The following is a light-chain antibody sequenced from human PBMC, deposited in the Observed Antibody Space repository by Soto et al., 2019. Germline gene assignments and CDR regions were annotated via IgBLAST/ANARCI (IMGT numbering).Light chain of an antibody. CDR1: SSDVGSYDL. CDR2: EVA. V-gene: IGLV2-23*02. J-gene: IGLJ2*01. CDR3: CSSTSTNTLV. Sequence: QSALTQPASVSGSPGQSITISCTGTSSDVGSYDLVSWYQQRPGRAPRLMIFEVAKRPSGISTRFSGSKSGNTASLTISGLQAVDEADYFCCSSTSTNTLVFVGGTKLTVL.